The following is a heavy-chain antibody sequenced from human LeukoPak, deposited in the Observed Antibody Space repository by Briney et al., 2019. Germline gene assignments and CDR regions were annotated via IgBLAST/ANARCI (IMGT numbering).Heavy chain of an antibody. CDR3: ARDDALVATGSFDY. Sequence: ASVKVSCTASGYTFTRYGFNWVRQAPGQGREWMGWISAYNGNTNYAQKLQGRVTMTTDTSTSTAYMELRSLRSDDTAVYYCARDDALVATGSFDYWGQGTLVTVSS. CDR2: ISAYNGNT. V-gene: IGHV1-18*01. CDR1: GYTFTRYG. J-gene: IGHJ4*02. D-gene: IGHD5-12*01.